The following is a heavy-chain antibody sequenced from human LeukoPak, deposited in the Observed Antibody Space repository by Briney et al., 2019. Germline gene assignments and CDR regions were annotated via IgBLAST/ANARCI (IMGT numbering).Heavy chain of an antibody. CDR3: AKGYGSGSYSTDY. Sequence: GGSLRLSCAASGFTFRTYAMSWVRQTPGKGLEWVSTISGSGGSTYFADSVKGRFTISRDNSKNTLYLQMNSLRTEDTAVYYCAKGYGSGSYSTDYWGQGTLVTVSS. V-gene: IGHV3-23*01. D-gene: IGHD3-10*01. CDR1: GFTFRTYA. CDR2: ISGSGGST. J-gene: IGHJ4*02.